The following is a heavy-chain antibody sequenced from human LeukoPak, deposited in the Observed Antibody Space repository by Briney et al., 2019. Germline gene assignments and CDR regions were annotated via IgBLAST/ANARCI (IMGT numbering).Heavy chain of an antibody. Sequence: GGSLRLSCAASGFTFSSYAMSWVRQAPGKGLEWVAAISGSGGGTYYADSVKGRFTISRDNSKNTLYLQMNSLRAEDTAVYYCATRGTYYYDNSGYWGFDYWGQGTLVTVSS. CDR1: GFTFSSYA. J-gene: IGHJ4*02. CDR3: ATRGTYYYDNSGYWGFDY. V-gene: IGHV3-23*01. CDR2: ISGSGGGT. D-gene: IGHD3-22*01.